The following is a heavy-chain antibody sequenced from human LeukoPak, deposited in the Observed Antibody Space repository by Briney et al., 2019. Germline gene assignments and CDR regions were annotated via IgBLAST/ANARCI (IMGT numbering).Heavy chain of an antibody. CDR3: AKAFGTTVTHLYGFDY. CDR2: IRYDGSNK. Sequence: GGSLRLSCAASGFTFSSYWMSWVRQAPGKGLEWVAFIRYDGSNKYYADSVKGRFTISRDNSKNTLHLQMNSLRAEDTAVYYCAKAFGTTVTHLYGFDYWGQGTLVTVSS. CDR1: GFTFSSYW. D-gene: IGHD4-17*01. J-gene: IGHJ4*02. V-gene: IGHV3-30*02.